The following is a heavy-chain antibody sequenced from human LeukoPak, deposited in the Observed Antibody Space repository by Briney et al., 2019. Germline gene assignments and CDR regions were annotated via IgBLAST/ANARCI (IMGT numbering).Heavy chain of an antibody. CDR3: ARGRTVSGTYYAYPFDY. D-gene: IGHD3-10*01. CDR1: GGSISSSSYY. J-gene: IGHJ4*02. CDR2: IYTSGST. Sequence: PSETLSLTCTVSGGSISSSSYYWGWIRQPAGKGLEWIGRIYTSGSTNYNPSLKSRVTMSVDTSKNQFSLKLSSVTAADTAVYYCARGRTVSGTYYAYPFDYWGQGTLVTVSS. V-gene: IGHV4-61*02.